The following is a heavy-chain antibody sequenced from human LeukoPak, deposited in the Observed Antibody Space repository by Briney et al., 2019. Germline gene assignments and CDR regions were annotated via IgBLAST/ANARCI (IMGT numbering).Heavy chain of an antibody. CDR2: IRDSGSST. CDR1: GFTFSSYA. Sequence: PGGSLRLSCAASGFTFSSYAMSWVRQAPGKGLEWVSAIRDSGSSTHYADSVKGRVTISRDNAKNTLYLQMNSLRAEDTAVYYCARSNGFGMDVWGQGTTVTVSS. D-gene: IGHD3-16*01. V-gene: IGHV3-23*01. CDR3: ARSNGFGMDV. J-gene: IGHJ6*02.